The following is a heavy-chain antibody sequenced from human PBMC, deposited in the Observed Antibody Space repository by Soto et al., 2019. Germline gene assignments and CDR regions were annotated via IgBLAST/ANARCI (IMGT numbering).Heavy chain of an antibody. D-gene: IGHD3-3*01. J-gene: IGHJ6*04. CDR3: ARHPSYHYDFWSGFYYGMDV. CDR2: IYYSGST. V-gene: IGHV4-31*03. Sequence: SETLSLTCTVSGGSISSGGYYRSWIRQHPGNGLEWIGYIYYSGSTYYNPSLKSRVTISVDTSKNQFSLKLSSVPAADTAVYYCARHPSYHYDFWSGFYYGMDVWGTGTSAPV. CDR1: GGSISSGGYY.